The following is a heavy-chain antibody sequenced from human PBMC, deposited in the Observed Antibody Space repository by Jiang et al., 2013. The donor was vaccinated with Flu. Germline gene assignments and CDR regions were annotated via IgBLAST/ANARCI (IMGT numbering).Heavy chain of an antibody. CDR1: GDTFSYS. D-gene: IGHD4-17*01. CDR3: ARGRGYGEYDFDY. J-gene: IGHJ4*02. Sequence: EVKKPGSSVKVSCKVSGDTFSYSISWVRQAPGQGLEWMGGFIPIFGTTNYAQTFQARVTITADESTSTAYMELSSLRSDDTAVYYCARGRGYGEYDFDYWGQGTLVTVSS. V-gene: IGHV1-69*01. CDR2: FIPIFGTT.